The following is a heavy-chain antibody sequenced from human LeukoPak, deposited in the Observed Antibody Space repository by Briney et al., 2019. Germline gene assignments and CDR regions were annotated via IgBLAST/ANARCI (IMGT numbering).Heavy chain of an antibody. Sequence: GGSLRLSCAASGFTFSSYGMHWVRQAPGKGLEWVAVIWYDGSNKYYADSVKGRFTISRDNSKNTLYLQMNSLRAEDTAVYYCARDISDYGDDDFDLWGRGTLVTVSS. CDR2: IWYDGSNK. CDR3: ARDISDYGDDDFDL. J-gene: IGHJ2*01. CDR1: GFTFSSYG. D-gene: IGHD4-17*01. V-gene: IGHV3-33*01.